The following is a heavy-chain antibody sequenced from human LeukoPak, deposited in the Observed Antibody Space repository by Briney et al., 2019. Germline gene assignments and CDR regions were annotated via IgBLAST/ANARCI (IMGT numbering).Heavy chain of an antibody. J-gene: IGHJ4*02. CDR3: ARDPSNSSGRYIFFDF. CDR2: ISTYNGDT. CDR1: GYTFTRYG. D-gene: IGHD6-13*01. Sequence: VAPVKVSCKASGYTFTRYGITWVRQAPGQGLEWMGWISTYNGDTKFAQKLQGRVTMTRDTSTDTAYMELRSLRSDDTAVYYCARDPSNSSGRYIFFDFWGQGTLVAVSS. V-gene: IGHV1-18*01.